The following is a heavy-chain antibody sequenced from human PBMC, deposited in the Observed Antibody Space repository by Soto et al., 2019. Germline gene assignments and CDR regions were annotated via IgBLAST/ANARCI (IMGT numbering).Heavy chain of an antibody. J-gene: IGHJ4*02. D-gene: IGHD1-26*01. V-gene: IGHV3-72*01. CDR3: TTPSSSGRTSLDY. CDR1: GFTFSDHY. CDR2: SRNKANSYTT. Sequence: PGGSLRLSCAASGFTFSDHYMDWVRQAPGKGLEWVGRSRNKANSYTTEYAASVKGRFTVSRDESKNLLFLQMNSLKTEDTAVYYCTTPSSSGRTSLDYWGQGTLVTVSS.